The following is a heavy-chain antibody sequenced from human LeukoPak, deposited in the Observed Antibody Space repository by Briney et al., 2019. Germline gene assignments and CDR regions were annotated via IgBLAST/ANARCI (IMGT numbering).Heavy chain of an antibody. V-gene: IGHV3-43*01. J-gene: IGHJ6*02. CDR3: AKDQGSACSSTSCYTSDFPWAIYGMDV. CDR1: GFTFDGYT. Sequence: GGSLRLSCAASGFTFDGYTMHWVRQAPGKGLEWVSLISWDGGSTYYADSVKGRFTISRDNSKNSLYLQMNSLRTEDTALYYCAKDQGSACSSTSCYTSDFPWAIYGMDVWGQGTTVTVSS. CDR2: ISWDGGST. D-gene: IGHD2-2*02.